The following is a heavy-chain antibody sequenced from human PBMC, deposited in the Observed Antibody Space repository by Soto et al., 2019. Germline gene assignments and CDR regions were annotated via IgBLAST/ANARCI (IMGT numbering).Heavy chain of an antibody. V-gene: IGHV4-61*01. Sequence: SETLSLTCTLSGGSVSSGSYYWSCLREPPGKGLEWVGYIYYSGVTNYNPSLKSRVTISVDTSKNQFSLKLSSVTAADTAVYYCVRHLDAPAADPSGQGSPVNIAS. J-gene: IGHJ5*02. CDR1: GGSVSSGSYY. CDR2: IYYSGVT. CDR3: VRHLDAPAADP.